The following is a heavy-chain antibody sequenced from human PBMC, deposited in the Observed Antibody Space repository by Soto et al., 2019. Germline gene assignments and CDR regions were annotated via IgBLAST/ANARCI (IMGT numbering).Heavy chain of an antibody. CDR2: INPSGGST. CDR1: GYTFTSYY. CDR3: ARDYYDSSGYRRYFDY. D-gene: IGHD3-22*01. Sequence: ASVKVSCKASGYTFTSYYMHWVRQAPGQGLEWMGIINPSGGSTSYAQKFQGRVTMTRDTSTSTVYMELSSLRSEDTAAYYCARDYYDSSGYRRYFDYWGQGTLVTVPQ. V-gene: IGHV1-46*01. J-gene: IGHJ4*02.